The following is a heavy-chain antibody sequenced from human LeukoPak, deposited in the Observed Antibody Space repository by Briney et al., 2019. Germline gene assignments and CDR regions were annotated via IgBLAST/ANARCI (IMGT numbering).Heavy chain of an antibody. CDR2: GYFGGGT. CDR3: ATRYCSSTCCPFFPGH. V-gene: IGHV4-39*01. CDR1: GDSISNSHDS. J-gene: IGHJ4*01. Sequence: PSETLSLTCTVSGDSISNSHDSWGWSRQARGKGLEWVGSGYFGGGTYYNASLGSRITISVDTSTHQFSLNLNFVTAAATAVYSCATRYCSSTCCPFFPGHWGHGTPVTVSS. D-gene: IGHD2-2*01.